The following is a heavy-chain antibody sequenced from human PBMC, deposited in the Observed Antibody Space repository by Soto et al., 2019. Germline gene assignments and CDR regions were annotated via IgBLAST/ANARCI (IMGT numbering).Heavy chain of an antibody. CDR3: ARGRRIAAVRY. Sequence: PSETLSLTCAVYGGSFSGYYWSWIRQPPGKGLEWIGEINHSGSTNYNPSLKSRVTISVDTSKNQFSLKLSSVTAADTAVYYCARGRRIAAVRYWGQGTLVTVSS. V-gene: IGHV4-34*01. CDR1: GGSFSGYY. CDR2: INHSGST. J-gene: IGHJ4*02. D-gene: IGHD6-6*01.